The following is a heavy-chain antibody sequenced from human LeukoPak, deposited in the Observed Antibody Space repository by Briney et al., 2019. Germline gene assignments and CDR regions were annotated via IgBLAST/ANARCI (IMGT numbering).Heavy chain of an antibody. D-gene: IGHD6-19*01. CDR2: IYTSGST. J-gene: IGHJ4*02. CDR3: ARTSSSGLVGGYYFDY. CDR1: GGSISSGSYY. Sequence: SETLSLTCTVSGGSISSGSYYWSWIRQPAGKGLEWIGRIYTSGSTNYNPSPKSRVTISVDTSKNQFSLKLSSVTAADTAVYYCARTSSSGLVGGYYFDYWGQGTLVTVSS. V-gene: IGHV4-61*02.